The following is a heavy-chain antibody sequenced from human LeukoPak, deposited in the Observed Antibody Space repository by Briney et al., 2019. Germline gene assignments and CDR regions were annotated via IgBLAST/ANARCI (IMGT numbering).Heavy chain of an antibody. J-gene: IGHJ4*02. CDR2: VNTDTGST. CDR3: ARKILPVHSYNY. V-gene: IGHV1-18*01. D-gene: IGHD3-16*01. Sequence: ASVKVSCKASGYTCSTYGISWGRQAPGQGPGRMGCVNTDTGSTHYAQKFQGRVTLTRDTSTSTAYMELRSLTSDDTAIYYCARKILPVHSYNYWGQGTLVTVSS. CDR1: GYTCSTYG.